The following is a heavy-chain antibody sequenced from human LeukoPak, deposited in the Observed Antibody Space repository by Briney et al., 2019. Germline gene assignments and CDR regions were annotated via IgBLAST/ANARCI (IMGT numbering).Heavy chain of an antibody. CDR2: INPSGGST. D-gene: IGHD3-10*01. V-gene: IGHV1-46*01. J-gene: IGHJ4*02. CDR3: ARVPRDYGSGSYYSHFDY. CDR1: GYTFTSYY. Sequence: GASVKVSCKASGYTFTSYYMHWVRQAPGQGLEWMGIINPSGGSTSYAQKFQGRVTMTRDTSTSTVYMELSSLRSEDTAVYYCARVPRDYGSGSYYSHFDYWGQGTLVTVSS.